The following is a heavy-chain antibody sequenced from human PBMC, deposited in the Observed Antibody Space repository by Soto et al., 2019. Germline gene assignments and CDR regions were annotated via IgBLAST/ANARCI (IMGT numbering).Heavy chain of an antibody. V-gene: IGHV1-24*01. Sequence: ASVKVSCKVSGYTLTELSMHWVRQAPGKGLEWMGGFDPEDGETIYAQKFQGRVTMTEDTSTDTAYMELSSLRSEDTAVYYCATGGEYNWNYGSVYYYYYGMDVWGQGTTVTVSS. CDR2: FDPEDGET. D-gene: IGHD1-7*01. CDR3: ATGGEYNWNYGSVYYYYYGMDV. CDR1: GYTLTELS. J-gene: IGHJ6*02.